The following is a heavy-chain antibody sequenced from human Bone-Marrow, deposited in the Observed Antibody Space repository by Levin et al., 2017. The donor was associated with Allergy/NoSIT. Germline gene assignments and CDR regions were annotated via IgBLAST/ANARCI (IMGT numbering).Heavy chain of an antibody. V-gene: IGHV3-21*01. Sequence: PGGSLRLSCAASGFTFSSYSMNWVRQAPGKGLEWVSSISSSSSYIYYADSVKGRFTISRDNAKNSLYLQMNSLRAEDTAVYYCARVLSYSNYVYYYYMDVWGKGTTVTVSS. CDR2: ISSSSSYI. J-gene: IGHJ6*03. CDR3: ARVLSYSNYVYYYYMDV. CDR1: GFTFSSYS. D-gene: IGHD4-11*01.